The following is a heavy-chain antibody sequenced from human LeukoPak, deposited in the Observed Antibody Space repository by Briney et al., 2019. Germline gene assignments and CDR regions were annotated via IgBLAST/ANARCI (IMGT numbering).Heavy chain of an antibody. CDR2: IYYSGST. CDR3: VRMGVYYYCNNMDI. V-gene: IGHV4-59*01. CDR1: GGSISSYY. J-gene: IGHJ6*03. Sequence: SETLSLTCTLSGGSISSYYWSWIRQPPGKGLEGIGYIYYSGSTNYNPPLTTRVTISVDTSKNQFSLKLRSVTAADTAVYYCVRMGVYYYCNNMDIWGKGTPVTVSS. D-gene: IGHD2-8*01.